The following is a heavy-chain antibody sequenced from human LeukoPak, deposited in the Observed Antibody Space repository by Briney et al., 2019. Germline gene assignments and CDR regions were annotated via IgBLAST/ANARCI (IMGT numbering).Heavy chain of an antibody. CDR2: ISSSSSYI. CDR1: GFTFSSYS. V-gene: IGHV3-21*01. D-gene: IGHD1-26*01. CDR3: ARDDGSYSRSPGFDN. J-gene: IGHJ4*02. Sequence: GGSLRLSCAASGFTFSSYSMSWVRQAPGKGLEWVSSISSSSSYIYYADSVKGRFTISRDNAKNSLYLQMNSLRAEDTAVYYCARDDGSYSRSPGFDNWGQGTLVTVSS.